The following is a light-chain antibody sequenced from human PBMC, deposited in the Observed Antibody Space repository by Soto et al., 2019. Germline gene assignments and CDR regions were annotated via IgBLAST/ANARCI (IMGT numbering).Light chain of an antibody. J-gene: IGKJ1*01. V-gene: IGKV1-8*01. CDR2: ATS. CDR1: QGISSY. Sequence: ILMTHSPASFSASTGDRVTIACLASQGISSYLAWYQQKPGKAPKLLIYATSSLQSGVPSRFSGSGSGTEFTLTISSLQPDDFATYYCQHYNSYSEAFGQGTKVDIK. CDR3: QHYNSYSEA.